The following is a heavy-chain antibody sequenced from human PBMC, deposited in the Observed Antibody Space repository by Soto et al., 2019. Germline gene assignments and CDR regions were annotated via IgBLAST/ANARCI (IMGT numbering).Heavy chain of an antibody. D-gene: IGHD6-6*01. CDR3: ARDLDSSSYYYGMDV. CDR1: GGSISSYY. Sequence: SETLSLTCTVSGGSISSYYWSWIRQPPGKGLEWIGYIYYSGSTNYNPSLKSRVTISVDTSKNQFSLKLSSVTAADTAVYYCARDLDSSSYYYGMDVWGQGTTVTVSS. V-gene: IGHV4-59*01. CDR2: IYYSGST. J-gene: IGHJ6*02.